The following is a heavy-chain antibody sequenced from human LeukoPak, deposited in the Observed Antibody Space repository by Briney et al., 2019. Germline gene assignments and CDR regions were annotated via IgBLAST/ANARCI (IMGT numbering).Heavy chain of an antibody. CDR1: GGSISSSSYY. CDR2: IYYSGST. D-gene: IGHD6-13*01. Sequence: SETLSLTCTVSGGSISSSSYYWGWIRQPPGKGLEWIGSIYYSGSTYYNPSLKSRVTISVDTSKNQFSLKLSSVTAADTAVYYCARDVAAARSWFDPWGQGTLVTVSS. CDR3: ARDVAAARSWFDP. V-gene: IGHV4-39*07. J-gene: IGHJ5*02.